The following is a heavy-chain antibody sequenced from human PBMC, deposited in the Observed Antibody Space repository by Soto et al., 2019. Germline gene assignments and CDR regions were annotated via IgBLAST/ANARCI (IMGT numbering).Heavy chain of an antibody. Sequence: QVQMRQSGPGLVKPSQTLSLKCSVSGGSIGSRDYYWSWIRQHPEKGLEWIGSIYYNGNTDYNPSLRGRPTISLDPSMNEFSLKLTSVTAAATAVYYCAKDKGGAALKGSGMDVWGQGTTVTVS. CDR3: AKDKGGAALKGSGMDV. CDR1: GGSIGSRDYY. J-gene: IGHJ6*02. CDR2: IYYNGNT. D-gene: IGHD2-8*01. V-gene: IGHV4-31*02.